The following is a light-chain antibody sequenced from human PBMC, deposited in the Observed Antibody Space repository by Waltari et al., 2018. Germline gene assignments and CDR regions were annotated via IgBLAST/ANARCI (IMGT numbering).Light chain of an antibody. CDR1: SSNIGSNN. Sequence: QSVLTQPPSASGTPGQRVPISCSGSSSNIGSNNVNWYQQLPGTAPKLLIYRNNQRPSGVPDRFSGSKSGTSASLAISGLQSEDEADYYCAAWDDSLNGPVFGGGTKLTVL. CDR3: AAWDDSLNGPV. J-gene: IGLJ3*02. V-gene: IGLV1-44*01. CDR2: RNN.